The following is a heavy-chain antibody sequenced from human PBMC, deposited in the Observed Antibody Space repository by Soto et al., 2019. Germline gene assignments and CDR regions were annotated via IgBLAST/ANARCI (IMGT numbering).Heavy chain of an antibody. CDR3: ARDAIIGHVGNSGNWFDP. J-gene: IGHJ5*02. CDR2: IIPFLGTS. D-gene: IGHD3-10*02. V-gene: IGHV1-69*11. Sequence: QMQLVQPGAELRKPGSSVRVSCKASGGSFSSYGLNWVRQAPGQGLEWVGRIIPFLGTSNYAQTLQGRVTITADDSTSTIYMELSSLRSEDTAVYYCARDAIIGHVGNSGNWFDPWGQGTLVIVSS. CDR1: GGSFSSYG.